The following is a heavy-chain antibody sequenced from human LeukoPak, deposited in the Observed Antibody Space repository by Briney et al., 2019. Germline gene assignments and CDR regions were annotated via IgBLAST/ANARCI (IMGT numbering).Heavy chain of an antibody. D-gene: IGHD3-10*01. J-gene: IGHJ4*02. CDR2: ISYDGSNK. Sequence: GRSLRLSCAASGFTFSSYAMHWVRQAPGKGLGWVAVISYDGSNKYYADSVKGRFTISRDNSKNTLYLQMNSLRAEDTAVYYCARPGESLFDYWGQGTLVTVSS. V-gene: IGHV3-30-3*01. CDR1: GFTFSSYA. CDR3: ARPGESLFDY.